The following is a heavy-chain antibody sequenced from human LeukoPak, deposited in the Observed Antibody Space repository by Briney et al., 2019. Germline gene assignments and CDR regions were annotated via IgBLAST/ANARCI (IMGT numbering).Heavy chain of an antibody. D-gene: IGHD3-22*01. CDR2: IYYSGST. V-gene: IGHV4-59*01. J-gene: IGHJ4*02. CDR3: ARGRRNYYDSSGYYCDY. CDR1: GGSISSYY. Sequence: SEALSLTCTVSGGSISSYYWSWIRQPPGKGLEWIGYIYYSGSTNYNPSLKSRVTISVDTSKNQISLKLSSVTAADTAVYYCARGRRNYYDSSGYYCDYWGQGTLVTVSS.